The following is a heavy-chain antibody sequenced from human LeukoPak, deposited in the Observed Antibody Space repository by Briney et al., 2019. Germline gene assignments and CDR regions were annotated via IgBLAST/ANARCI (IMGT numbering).Heavy chain of an antibody. V-gene: IGHV1-18*01. Sequence: GASVKVSCKASDYTFTSYGISWVRQAPGQGLEWMGWISAYNGNTNYAQKFQGRVSMTTDTSTSTAYMELRSLRADDTAVYHCARDKGMVGYCSGGSCYWPFDYWGQGTLVIVSS. CDR3: ARDKGMVGYCSGGSCYWPFDY. J-gene: IGHJ4*02. CDR2: ISAYNGNT. CDR1: DYTFTSYG. D-gene: IGHD2-15*01.